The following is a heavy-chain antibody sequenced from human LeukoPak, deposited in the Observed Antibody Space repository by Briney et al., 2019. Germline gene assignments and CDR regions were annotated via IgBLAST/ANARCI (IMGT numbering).Heavy chain of an antibody. CDR1: GGSISTYY. Sequence: SETLSLTCAVSGGSISTYYWNWIRQSPGKGLEWIGYIYYPGSINYTPSLKSRVTMSVDTSKNQFSLKLTSVTAADTAMYYCARGLTNSFDYWGQGTLVTVSS. CDR3: ARGLTNSFDY. V-gene: IGHV4-59*01. CDR2: IYYPGSI. J-gene: IGHJ4*02.